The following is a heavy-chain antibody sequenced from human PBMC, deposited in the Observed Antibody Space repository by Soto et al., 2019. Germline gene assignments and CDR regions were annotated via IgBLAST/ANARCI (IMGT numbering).Heavy chain of an antibody. CDR3: AKRDGLRYFDWLKPFDP. CDR2: ISFSGSGT. Sequence: LRLSCAAFGFNFSDYVMSWVRQAPGKGLEWVTTISFSGSGTYYADSVKGRFTISRDNSNNTLYLQMNSLRAEDTAVYYCAKRDGLRYFDWLKPFDPWGQGTLVTVSS. J-gene: IGHJ5*02. V-gene: IGHV3-23*01. D-gene: IGHD3-9*01. CDR1: GFNFSDYV.